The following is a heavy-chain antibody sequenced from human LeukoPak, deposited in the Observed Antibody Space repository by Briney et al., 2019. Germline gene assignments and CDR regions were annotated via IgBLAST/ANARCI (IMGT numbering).Heavy chain of an antibody. V-gene: IGHV3-30*02. CDR2: IRNDGSNK. J-gene: IGHJ2*01. CDR1: RFTFSNYG. Sequence: GGSLRLSCAASRFTFSNYGIHWVRQAPGKGLEWVAFIRNDGSNKYYADSVKGRFTISRDNAKNSLFLHMNSLRVEDTALYYCARDRVVVATTTPAYWYFDIWGRGTLVTVSS. CDR3: ARDRVVVATTTPAYWYFDI. D-gene: IGHD2-15*01.